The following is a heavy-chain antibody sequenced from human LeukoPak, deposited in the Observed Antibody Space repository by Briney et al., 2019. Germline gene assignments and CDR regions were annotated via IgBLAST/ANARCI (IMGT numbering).Heavy chain of an antibody. CDR3: ARVAFRSSSYISGIDY. Sequence: GGSLRLSCAASGLTVTSNYMSWVRQAPGRGLEWVSVIYSGGSTYYADSVKGRFTISRDNSKNTLYLQMNNLRAEDTAVYYCARVAFRSSSYISGIDYWGQGTLVTVSS. D-gene: IGHD1-20*01. J-gene: IGHJ4*02. CDR1: GLTVTSNY. CDR2: IYSGGST. V-gene: IGHV3-53*01.